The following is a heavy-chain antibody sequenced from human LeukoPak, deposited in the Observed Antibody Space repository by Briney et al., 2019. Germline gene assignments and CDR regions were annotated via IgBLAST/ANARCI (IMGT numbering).Heavy chain of an antibody. V-gene: IGHV4-4*07. D-gene: IGHD3-22*01. Sequence: SETLSLTCTVSGGPIYSYYWSWIWQTAGAGLEWIGRLYPGVSTNYNPSLKSRVTMSVDTSKNQFALKLSAVTAADTAVYYCARLKFYDSTGYSPGHYMDVWGKGTTVTVSS. CDR3: ARLKFYDSTGYSPGHYMDV. J-gene: IGHJ6*03. CDR1: GGPIYSYY. CDR2: LYPGVST.